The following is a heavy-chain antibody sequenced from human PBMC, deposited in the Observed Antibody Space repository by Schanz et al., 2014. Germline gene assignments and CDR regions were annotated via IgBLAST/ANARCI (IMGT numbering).Heavy chain of an antibody. CDR2: INPSVGNT. CDR1: GYSFTDYA. V-gene: IGHV1-46*03. Sequence: QLMQSGSEVRKPGASVKVSCKASGYSFTDYAIHWVRQAPGQGLEWMGLINPSVGNTNYAQKFRGRVTMTRDTSTSTVYMELSSLRSEDTAVYFCARGPSTGAFDIWGQGTMVTVSS. CDR3: ARGPSTGAFDI. J-gene: IGHJ3*02.